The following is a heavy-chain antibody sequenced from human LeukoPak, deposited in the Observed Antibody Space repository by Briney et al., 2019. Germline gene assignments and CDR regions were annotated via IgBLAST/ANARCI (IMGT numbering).Heavy chain of an antibody. D-gene: IGHD3-10*01. CDR2: ISGSGGST. CDR1: GFTFSSYT. CDR3: AKDRRLGVCITLWY. J-gene: IGHJ4*02. Sequence: GGSLRLSCAASGFTFSSYTMSWVRQAPGKGLEWVSAISGSGGSTYYADSVKGRFTISRDNSKNTLYLQMNSLRAEDTAVYYCAKDRRLGVCITLWYWGQGTLVTVSS. V-gene: IGHV3-23*01.